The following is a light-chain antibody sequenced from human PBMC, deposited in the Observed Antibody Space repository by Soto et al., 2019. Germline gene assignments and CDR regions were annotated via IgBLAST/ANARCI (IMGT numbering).Light chain of an antibody. Sequence: DIQMTQSPPPFLHFGGAGAPITSRPSRPFVSYLNWYQQKPGKAPKLLIYAASSLQSGVPSRFSGSGSGTDFTLTISSLQPEDLAIYFCQQTYSTPRTFGQGTKVEIK. CDR1: RPFVSY. CDR2: AAS. J-gene: IGKJ1*01. CDR3: QQTYSTPRT. V-gene: IGKV1-39*01.